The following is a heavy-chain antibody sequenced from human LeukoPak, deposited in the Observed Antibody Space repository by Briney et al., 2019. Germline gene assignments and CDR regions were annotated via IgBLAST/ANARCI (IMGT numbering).Heavy chain of an antibody. Sequence: SVKVSCKASGGTFSSYAISWVRRAPGQGLEWMGGIIPIFGTANYAQKFQGRVTITADESTSTAYMELSSLRSEDTAVYYCASPTSRAAGTFHFQHWGQGTLVTVSS. CDR3: ASPTSRAAGTFHFQH. CDR1: GGTFSSYA. D-gene: IGHD6-13*01. CDR2: IIPIFGTA. J-gene: IGHJ1*01. V-gene: IGHV1-69*13.